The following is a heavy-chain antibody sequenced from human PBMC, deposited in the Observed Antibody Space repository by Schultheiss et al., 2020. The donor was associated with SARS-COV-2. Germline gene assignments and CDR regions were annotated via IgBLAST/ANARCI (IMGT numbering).Heavy chain of an antibody. Sequence: SWIRQHPGKGLEWIGYIYYSGSTYYNPSLKSRVTISVDTSKNQFSLKLSSVTAADTAVYYCVKEEGHGPNNFDYWGQGTLVTVSS. CDR3: VKEEGHGPNNFDY. D-gene: IGHD2/OR15-2a*01. V-gene: IGHV4-31*02. J-gene: IGHJ4*02. CDR2: IYYSGST.